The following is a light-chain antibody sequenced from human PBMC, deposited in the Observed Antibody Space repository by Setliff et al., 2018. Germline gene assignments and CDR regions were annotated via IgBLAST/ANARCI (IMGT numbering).Light chain of an antibody. V-gene: IGLV2-14*03. CDR1: SGDIGSFTF. CDR2: EVS. J-gene: IGLJ1*01. Sequence: QSALTQPASVSGSPGQSITISCTGSSGDIGSFTFVSWYQQYPDEAPKLIIFEVSDRPSGISDRFSGSKSANTASLTISGLQAEDEADYYCSSYTSNGLYVCGTGTKGTVL. CDR3: SSYTSNGLYV.